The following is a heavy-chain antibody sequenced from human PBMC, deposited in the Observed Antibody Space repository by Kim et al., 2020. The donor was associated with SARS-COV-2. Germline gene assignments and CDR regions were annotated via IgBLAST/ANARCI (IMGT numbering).Heavy chain of an antibody. J-gene: IGHJ4*02. D-gene: IGHD3-22*01. CDR3: AKDVTYDNTGYYDY. Sequence: YPDSVKGRFTSSRDNSKSTLYLQMSSLRAEDTAVYYCAKDVTYDNTGYYDYWGQGTLVTVSS. V-gene: IGHV3-23*01.